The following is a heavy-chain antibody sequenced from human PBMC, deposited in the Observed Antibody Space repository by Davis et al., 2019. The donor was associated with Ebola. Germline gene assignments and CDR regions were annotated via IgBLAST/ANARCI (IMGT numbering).Heavy chain of an antibody. J-gene: IGHJ6*02. CDR1: GGSISSYY. V-gene: IGHV4-59*01. Sequence: MPSETLSLTCTVSGGSISSYYWSWIRQPPEKGLEWIGYISYTGSTNYNPSLRSRVTLSIDTSKNQFSLKLSSVTAADTAVYYCARGELSSAFLGLDVWGQGTTVTVSS. CDR3: ARGELSSAFLGLDV. D-gene: IGHD6-25*01. CDR2: ISYTGST.